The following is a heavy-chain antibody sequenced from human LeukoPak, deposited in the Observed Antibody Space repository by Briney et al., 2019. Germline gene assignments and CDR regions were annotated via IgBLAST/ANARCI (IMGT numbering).Heavy chain of an antibody. CDR2: ISSSSSYI. V-gene: IGHV3-21*01. J-gene: IGHJ4*02. CDR3: ARDEAYCGGDCYSGSYYFDY. D-gene: IGHD2-21*01. Sequence: GGSLRLSCAASGFTFSSYSMNWVRQAPGKGLEWVSSISSSSSYIYYADSVKGRFTISRDNAKNSLYLQMNSLRAEDTAVYYCARDEAYCGGDCYSGSYYFDYWGREPWSPSPQ. CDR1: GFTFSSYS.